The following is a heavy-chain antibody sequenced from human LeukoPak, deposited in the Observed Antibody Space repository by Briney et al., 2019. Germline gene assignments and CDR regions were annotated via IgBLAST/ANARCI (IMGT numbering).Heavy chain of an antibody. J-gene: IGHJ4*02. D-gene: IGHD6-13*01. CDR3: AKDIKSSAYSSSIDY. CDR2: ISWNSGSI. V-gene: IGHV3-9*01. Sequence: GGSLRLSCAASGFTFDDYAMHWVRQAPGKGLEWVSGISWNSGSIGYADSVKGRFTISRDNAKNSLYLQMNSLRAEDTALYYCAKDIKSSAYSSSIDYWGQGTLVTVSS. CDR1: GFTFDDYA.